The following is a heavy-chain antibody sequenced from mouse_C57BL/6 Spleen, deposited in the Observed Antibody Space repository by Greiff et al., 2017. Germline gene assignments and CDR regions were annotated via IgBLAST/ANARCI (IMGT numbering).Heavy chain of an antibody. Sequence: QVQLKESGAELVRPGASVTLSCKASGYTFTDYEMHWVKQTPVHGLEWIGAIDPETGGTAYNQKFKGKAILTADKSSSTAYMELRSLTSEDSAVYYCTRRWVYGNPFAYWGQGTLVTVSA. CDR2: IDPETGGT. CDR3: TRRWVYGNPFAY. V-gene: IGHV1-15*01. J-gene: IGHJ3*01. CDR1: GYTFTDYE. D-gene: IGHD2-1*01.